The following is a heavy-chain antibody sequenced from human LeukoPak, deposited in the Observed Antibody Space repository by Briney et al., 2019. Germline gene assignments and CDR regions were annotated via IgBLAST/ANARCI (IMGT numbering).Heavy chain of an antibody. D-gene: IGHD6-13*01. CDR2: IFYSGST. V-gene: IGHV4-39*01. Sequence: PSETLSLTCTVSGGSISSSSYYWGWIRQPPGKGPEWIGSIFYSGSTYYNPALKSRGTISVDTSKNQFSLKLSSVTAADTAVYYCARLPKKYSSSWARGVDPWGQGTLVTVSS. CDR3: ARLPKKYSSSWARGVDP. J-gene: IGHJ5*02. CDR1: GGSISSSSYY.